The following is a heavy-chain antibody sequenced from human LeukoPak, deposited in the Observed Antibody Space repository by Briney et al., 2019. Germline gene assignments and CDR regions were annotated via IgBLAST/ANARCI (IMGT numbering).Heavy chain of an antibody. Sequence: PGGSLRLSCAASGFTFSSYAMHWVRQAPGKGLEWVAVISYDGSNKYYADSVKGRFTISRDNSKNTLYLQMNSLRAEDTAVYYCARGSNYYVSSGYYRVSDYFDYWGQGTLVTVSS. V-gene: IGHV3-30-3*01. CDR1: GFTFSSYA. CDR2: ISYDGSNK. CDR3: ARGSNYYVSSGYYRVSDYFDY. J-gene: IGHJ4*02. D-gene: IGHD3-22*01.